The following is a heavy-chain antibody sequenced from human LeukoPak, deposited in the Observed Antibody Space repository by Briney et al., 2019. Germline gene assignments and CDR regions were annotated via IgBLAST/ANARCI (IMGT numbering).Heavy chain of an antibody. Sequence: SETLSLTCAVYGGSFSGYYWSWIRQPPGKGLEWIGEINHSGSTNYNPSLKSRVTISVDTSKNQFSLKLSSVTAADTAVYYCARGQRSNYGLYRYWSQGTLVTVSS. D-gene: IGHD4-11*01. CDR2: INHSGST. J-gene: IGHJ4*02. CDR1: GGSFSGYY. CDR3: ARGQRSNYGLYRY. V-gene: IGHV4-34*01.